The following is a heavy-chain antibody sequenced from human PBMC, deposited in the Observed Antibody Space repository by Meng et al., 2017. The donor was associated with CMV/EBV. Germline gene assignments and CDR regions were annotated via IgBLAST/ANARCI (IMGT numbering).Heavy chain of an antibody. Sequence: GGSLKISCAASGFTFSSYSMNWVRQAPGKGLEWVSYISSSSSTIYYADSVKGRFTISRDNAKNSLYLQMNSLRAEDTAVYYCARDLVEDIVVVPAAITFDYWGQGTLVTVSS. J-gene: IGHJ4*02. D-gene: IGHD2-2*02. V-gene: IGHV3-48*04. CDR3: ARDLVEDIVVVPAAITFDY. CDR1: GFTFSSYS. CDR2: ISSSSSTI.